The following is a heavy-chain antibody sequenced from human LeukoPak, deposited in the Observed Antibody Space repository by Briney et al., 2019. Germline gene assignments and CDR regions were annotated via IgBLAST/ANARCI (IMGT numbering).Heavy chain of an antibody. CDR3: ARHCCSGPAKRVFDI. D-gene: IGHD2-15*01. V-gene: IGHV4-39*01. CDR2: ISYSGST. Sequence: SETLSLTCTVSGGSIISSDYHWGWVRQPPGKGLEWIGTISYSGSTDYNPSLRSRVTISVDTSNNQFSLRLGSVTAADTAVYHCARHCCSGPAKRVFDIWGQGTMVTVSS. CDR1: GGSIISSDYH. J-gene: IGHJ3*02.